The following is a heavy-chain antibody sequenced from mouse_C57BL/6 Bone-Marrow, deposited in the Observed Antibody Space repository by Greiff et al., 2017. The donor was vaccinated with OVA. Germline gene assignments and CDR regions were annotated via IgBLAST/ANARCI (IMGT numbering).Heavy chain of an antibody. CDR2: INPNNGGT. CDR1: GYTFTDYY. J-gene: IGHJ4*01. Sequence: VQLQQSGPELVKPGASVKISCKASGYTFTDYYMNWVKQSHGKSLEWIGDINPNNGGTSYNQKFKGKATLTVDKSSSTAYMELRSLTSEDSAVYYCARRAQGTLYYDAMDYWGQGTSVTVSS. D-gene: IGHD3-2*02. V-gene: IGHV1-26*01. CDR3: ARRAQGTLYYDAMDY.